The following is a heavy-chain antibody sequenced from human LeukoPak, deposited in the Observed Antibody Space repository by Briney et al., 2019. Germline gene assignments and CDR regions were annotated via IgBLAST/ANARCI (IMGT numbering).Heavy chain of an antibody. D-gene: IGHD1-26*01. CDR2: ISWNSGSI. Sequence: SLRLSCAASGFTFDDYAMHWVRQAPGKGLEWVSGISWNSGSIGYADSVKGRFTISRDNAKNSLYLQMNSLRAEDTALYYCAKDNGSYGGAFDIWGQGTMVTVSS. V-gene: IGHV3-9*01. CDR1: GFTFDDYA. J-gene: IGHJ3*02. CDR3: AKDNGSYGGAFDI.